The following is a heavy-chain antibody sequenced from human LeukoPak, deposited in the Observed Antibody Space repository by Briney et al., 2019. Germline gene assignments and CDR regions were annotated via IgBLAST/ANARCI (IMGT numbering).Heavy chain of an antibody. D-gene: IGHD5-12*01. CDR2: IQISGNT. V-gene: IGHV4-4*07. Sequence: SETLSLTCTVSGGSISSYYCSWIRQPAGKGLEWIGRIQISGNTNYNPSLKSRATMSVDTSKNQFSLKLTSVTAADTAVYYCARHWSWRSLNYYYYGMDVWGQGTTVTVSS. CDR3: ARHWSWRSLNYYYYGMDV. CDR1: GGSISSYY. J-gene: IGHJ6*02.